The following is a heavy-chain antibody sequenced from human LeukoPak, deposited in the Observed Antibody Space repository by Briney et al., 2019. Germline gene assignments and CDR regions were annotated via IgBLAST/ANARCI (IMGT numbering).Heavy chain of an antibody. CDR2: ITRSSYI. D-gene: IGHD3-22*01. CDR3: AGYVSSGRRDAFDI. Sequence: GGSLRLSCAASGFTFSSYSMNWVRQAPGKGLEWVSSITRSSYIYYADSVKGRFTISRDNAKDSLYLQMNSLRAEDTAVYYCAGYVSSGRRDAFDIWGQGTMVTVSS. CDR1: GFTFSSYS. V-gene: IGHV3-21*01. J-gene: IGHJ3*02.